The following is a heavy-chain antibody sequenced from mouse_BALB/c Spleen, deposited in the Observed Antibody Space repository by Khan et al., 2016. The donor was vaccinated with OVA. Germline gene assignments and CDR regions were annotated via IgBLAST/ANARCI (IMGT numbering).Heavy chain of an antibody. Sequence: EVQLQESGPGLVKPSQSLSLTCTVTGYSITTNYAWSWIRQFPGNKLEWMGYISYSGYTNYNPSLKSRISVTRDTSENQFFLQLNSVTTEDTATYYCERQNYYGYALDYWGQGTSVTVSS. CDR1: GYSITTNYA. V-gene: IGHV3-2*02. J-gene: IGHJ4*01. D-gene: IGHD1-1*01. CDR3: ERQNYYGYALDY. CDR2: ISYSGYT.